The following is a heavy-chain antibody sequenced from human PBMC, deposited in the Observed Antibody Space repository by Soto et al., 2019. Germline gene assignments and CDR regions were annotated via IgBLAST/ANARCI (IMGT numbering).Heavy chain of an antibody. Sequence: QVQLVQTGAEVKKPGASVKVSCKVSGYTLTELSMHWVRQAPGKGLERMGGFDPEDGETIYAQKFQGRVTMTEDTSTDTAYMELSSLRSDDTAVYYCATDRRHVGWLRYGMDVWGQGTTVTVSS. D-gene: IGHD5-12*01. J-gene: IGHJ6*01. CDR2: FDPEDGET. CDR1: GYTLTELS. CDR3: ATDRRHVGWLRYGMDV. V-gene: IGHV1-24*01.